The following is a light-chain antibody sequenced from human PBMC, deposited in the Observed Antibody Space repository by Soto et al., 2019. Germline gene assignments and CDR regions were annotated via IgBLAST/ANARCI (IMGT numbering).Light chain of an antibody. CDR3: QQYKNWPPLT. V-gene: IGKV3-15*01. CDR2: GAS. CDR1: QSVSSS. J-gene: IGKJ4*01. Sequence: EIVMTQSPATLSVSPGERATLSCRASQSVSSSLAWYQQKPGQAPRLLIYGASTKAAGIPARFPGSGSGTEFTLTISSLQSEDFAVYYCQQYKNWPPLTFGGGTKVEIE.